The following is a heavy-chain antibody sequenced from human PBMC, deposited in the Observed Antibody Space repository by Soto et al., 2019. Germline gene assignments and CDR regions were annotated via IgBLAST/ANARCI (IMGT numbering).Heavy chain of an antibody. V-gene: IGHV4-39*01. D-gene: IGHD6-6*01. J-gene: IGHJ6*02. CDR3: ARRSGDSSSYYYYYGMDV. Sequence: QSQTLSLTCTVSGGSISSSSYYWGWIRQPPGKGLEWIVSIYYSGSTYYNPSLKSRVTISVDTSKNQFSLNLSSVTAADTAVYYCARRSGDSSSYYYYYGMDVWGQGTTVTVSS. CDR1: GGSISSSSYY. CDR2: IYYSGST.